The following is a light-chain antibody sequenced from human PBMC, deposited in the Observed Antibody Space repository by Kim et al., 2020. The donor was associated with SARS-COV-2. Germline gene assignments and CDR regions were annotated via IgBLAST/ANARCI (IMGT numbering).Light chain of an antibody. CDR1: QSVGFY. CDR3: QHRSNWPPLFT. Sequence: PGERATRSCRASQSVGFYIAWYQQKPGQAPRLRIYDASTRATDIPARFSGSGSGTDFTLTISSLEPEDFAVYYCQHRSNWPPLFTFGPGTKVDIK. CDR2: DAS. J-gene: IGKJ3*01. V-gene: IGKV3-11*01.